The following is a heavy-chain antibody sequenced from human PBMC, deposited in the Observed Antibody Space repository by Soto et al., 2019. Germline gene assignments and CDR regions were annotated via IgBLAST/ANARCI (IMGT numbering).Heavy chain of an antibody. CDR2: ISISSSYI. V-gene: IGHV3-21*01. Sequence: GGSLRFSCAASVFTFSSYGMNLVRQAPGKGLECVSSISISSSYIYYADSVKGRFTISRDNAKNSLYLQMNSLRAEETAVYYCARYLHPLMIVVAPLAYWGQGTIVTVSS. CDR1: VFTFSSYG. D-gene: IGHD3-22*01. J-gene: IGHJ4*02. CDR3: ARYLHPLMIVVAPLAY.